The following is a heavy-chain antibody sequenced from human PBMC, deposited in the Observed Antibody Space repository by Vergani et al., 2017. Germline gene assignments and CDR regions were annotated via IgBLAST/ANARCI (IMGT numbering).Heavy chain of an antibody. CDR1: GASVNSYY. CDR3: ARSRIYYGAGSPDY. D-gene: IGHD3-10*01. J-gene: IGHJ4*02. CDR2: VSFRGDT. Sequence: QVKLQESGPGLVKPSETLSLTCTVSGASVNSYYWSWIRQPPGKELEWMGYVSFRGDTLYDPSVKGRMTISLNTSSNQFSLYLTSVTAADTAVYYCARSRIYYGAGSPDYWGQGTLVTVSS. V-gene: IGHV4-59*02.